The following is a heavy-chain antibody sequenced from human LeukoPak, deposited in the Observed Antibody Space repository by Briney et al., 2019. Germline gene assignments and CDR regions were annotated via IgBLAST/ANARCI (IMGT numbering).Heavy chain of an antibody. CDR1: GGSFSDYY. J-gene: IGHJ4*02. V-gene: IGHV4-34*01. Sequence: PSETLSLTCAVYGGSFSDYYWSWIRQPPGKGLEWIGEINHSGSTYYKPSLKSRVTISVDTSKNQFSLKVTSVTAADTAVYYCASPHQVRGLTVFDSWGQGVLVTVSS. D-gene: IGHD3-10*01. CDR3: ASPHQVRGLTVFDS. CDR2: INHSGST.